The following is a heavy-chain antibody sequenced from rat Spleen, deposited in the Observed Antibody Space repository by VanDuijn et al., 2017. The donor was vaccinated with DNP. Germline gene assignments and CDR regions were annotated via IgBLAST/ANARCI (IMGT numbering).Heavy chain of an antibody. CDR2: IPSRGGSS. V-gene: IGHV5-31*01. CDR1: EFTFNTYW. D-gene: IGHD4-3*01. CDR3: ARWFNSGYYFDY. J-gene: IGHJ2*01. Sequence: EVQLVESGGDLVQPGRSLKLSCVASEFTFNTYWMTWFRQVPGKGLEWVASIPSRGGSSYYPDSVRGRFTISRDNAKTTLYLQMNSLRSEDMATYYCARWFNSGYYFDYWGQGVMVTVSS.